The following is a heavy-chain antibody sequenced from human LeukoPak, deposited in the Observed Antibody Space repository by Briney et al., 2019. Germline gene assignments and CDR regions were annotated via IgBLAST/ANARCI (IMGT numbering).Heavy chain of an antibody. CDR3: ARAPPPIVRGVPMDV. Sequence: PSETLSLTCTVSGGSISSYYWSWIRQPPGKGLEWIGHIYYSGSTNYNPSLKSRVTISVDTSKNQFSLKLSSVTAADTAVYYCARAPPPIVRGVPMDVWGQGTTVTVSS. D-gene: IGHD3-10*02. J-gene: IGHJ6*02. V-gene: IGHV4-59*12. CDR2: IYYSGST. CDR1: GGSISSYY.